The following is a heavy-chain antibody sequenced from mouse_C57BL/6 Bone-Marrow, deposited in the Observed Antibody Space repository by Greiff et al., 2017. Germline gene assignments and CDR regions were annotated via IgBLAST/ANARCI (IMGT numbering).Heavy chain of an antibody. CDR1: GFTFTDYY. CDR2: IRNKANGYTT. D-gene: IGHD2-3*01. J-gene: IGHJ4*01. CDR3: ARSRDGYSYAMDY. V-gene: IGHV7-3*01. Sequence: EVKLVESGGGLVQPGGSLSLSCAASGFTFTDYYMSWVRQPPGKALEWLGFIRNKANGYTTEYSASVKGRFTISRDNSQSILYLQMNALRAEDSATYYRARSRDGYSYAMDYWGQGTSVTVSS.